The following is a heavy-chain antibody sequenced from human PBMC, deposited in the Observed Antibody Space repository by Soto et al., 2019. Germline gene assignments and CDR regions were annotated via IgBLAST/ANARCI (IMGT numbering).Heavy chain of an antibody. CDR3: AKDWAPSSAAYYFDY. CDR1: GFTFSTYG. CDR2: ISFDGSYK. Sequence: QVQLVESGGGVVQPGRSLRLSCAGSGFTFSTYGIHWVRQAPGKGLEWVAVISFDGSYKYYADSVKGRFTVSRDKSKNTLYLQMSSLRAEDTAVYYCAKDWAPSSAAYYFDYWGQGTLVTVSS. V-gene: IGHV3-30*18. D-gene: IGHD6-19*01. J-gene: IGHJ4*02.